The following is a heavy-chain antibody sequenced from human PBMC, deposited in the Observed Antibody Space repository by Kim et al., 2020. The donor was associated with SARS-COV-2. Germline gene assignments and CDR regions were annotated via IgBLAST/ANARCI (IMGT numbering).Heavy chain of an antibody. V-gene: IGHV3-64D*09. J-gene: IGHJ4*02. Sequence: GGSLRLSCSASGFTFSNYAMHWVRQAPGKGLEYVSAISSNGGGTYYADSVKGRFTISRDKSKNTLYLEMSSLSGEDTAVYYCVKDSSSWYYFDFWGQGTLVTVSS. CDR1: GFTFSNYA. CDR2: ISSNGGGT. CDR3: VKDSSSWYYFDF. D-gene: IGHD6-13*01.